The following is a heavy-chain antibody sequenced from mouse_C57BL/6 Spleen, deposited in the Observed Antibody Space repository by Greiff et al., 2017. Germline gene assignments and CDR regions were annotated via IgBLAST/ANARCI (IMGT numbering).Heavy chain of an antibody. CDR3: ARAVVGFDY. CDR2: INYDGSST. J-gene: IGHJ2*01. D-gene: IGHD1-1*01. CDR1: GFTFSDYY. V-gene: IGHV5-16*01. Sequence: EVQWVESEGGLVQPGSSMKLSCTASGFTFSDYYMAWVRQVPEKGLEWVANINYDGSSTYYLDSLKSRFIISRDNAKNILYLQMSSLKSEDTATYYCARAVVGFDYWGQGTTLTVSS.